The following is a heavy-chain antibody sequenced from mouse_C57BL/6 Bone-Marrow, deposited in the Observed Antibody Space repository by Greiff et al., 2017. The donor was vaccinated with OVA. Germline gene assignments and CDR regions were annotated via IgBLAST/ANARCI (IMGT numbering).Heavy chain of an antibody. V-gene: IGHV1-22*01. D-gene: IGHD1-1*01. CDR3: ARAGYYGSEDY. J-gene: IGHJ2*01. CDR2: INPNNGGT. CDR1: GYTFPDYN. Sequence: EVQLQQSGPELVKPGASVKMSCKASGYTFPDYNMHWVKQSHGKSLEWIGYINPNNGGTSYNQKFKGKATLTVNKSSSTAYMELRSLTSEDSAVYYCARAGYYGSEDYWGQGTTLTVSS.